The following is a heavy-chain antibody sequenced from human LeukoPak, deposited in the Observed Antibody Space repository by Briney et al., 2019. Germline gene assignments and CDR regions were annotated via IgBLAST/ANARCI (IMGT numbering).Heavy chain of an antibody. CDR2: ISGSGGST. J-gene: IGHJ4*02. CDR3: AKDIQNYYDSSGLDY. V-gene: IGHV3-23*01. Sequence: GGYLRLSCAASGFTFSSYAMSWVRQAPGKGLEWGSAISGSGGSTYYADCVKGRFTISRDNSKNTLYLKMNSLRAEDTVVYYCAKDIQNYYDSSGLDYWGQGTLVTVSS. D-gene: IGHD3-22*01. CDR1: GFTFSSYA.